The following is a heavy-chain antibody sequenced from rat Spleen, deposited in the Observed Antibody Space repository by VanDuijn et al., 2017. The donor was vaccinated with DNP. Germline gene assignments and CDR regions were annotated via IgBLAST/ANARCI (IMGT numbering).Heavy chain of an antibody. CDR1: GFNFINYD. V-gene: IGHV5-25*01. CDR2: INTNNDNT. Sequence: EVQLVESGGGLVQPGRSLKLSCVASGFNFINYDMAWVRQAPTKGLEWVASINTNNDNTYYRDSVKGRFTVSRDSAKSTLFLQMDSLRSDDTATYYCARHELSHGPFDYWGQGVMVTVSS. J-gene: IGHJ2*01. CDR3: ARHELSHGPFDY.